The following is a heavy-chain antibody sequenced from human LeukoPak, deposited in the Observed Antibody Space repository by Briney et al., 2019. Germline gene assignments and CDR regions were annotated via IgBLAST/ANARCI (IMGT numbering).Heavy chain of an antibody. J-gene: IGHJ4*02. CDR3: ARGDLRGPRDADY. V-gene: IGHV3-7*02. CDR1: GFTFSSYW. CDR2: IKQDGSEK. Sequence: GGSLRLSCAASGFTFSSYWMSWVRQAPGKGLEWVANIKQDGSEKQYVDSVKGRFAISRDNAENSLYLQMNSLKAEDTAVYYCARGDLRGPRDADYWGQGTLVTVSS. D-gene: IGHD3-10*01.